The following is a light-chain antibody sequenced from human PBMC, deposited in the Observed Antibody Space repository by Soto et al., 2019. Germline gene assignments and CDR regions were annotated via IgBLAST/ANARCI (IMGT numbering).Light chain of an antibody. V-gene: IGKV1-39*01. Sequence: DIQMTQSPSTLSGSVGDRVTITCRASRTISSWLAWYQQKPGKAPNLLIYAASSLQSGVSSRFSGSGSGTDFTLTISSLQPEDSATYYCQQSYSLPYTFGQGTKVAIK. CDR2: AAS. J-gene: IGKJ2*01. CDR3: QQSYSLPYT. CDR1: RTISSW.